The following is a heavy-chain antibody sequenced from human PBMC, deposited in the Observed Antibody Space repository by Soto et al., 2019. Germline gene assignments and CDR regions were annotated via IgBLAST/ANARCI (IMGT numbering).Heavy chain of an antibody. CDR2: IIPIFGTA. D-gene: IGHD4-4*01. CDR3: ARVAIHDYSNSYYYYYMDV. CDR1: WGTFSSYS. J-gene: IGHJ6*03. Sequence: GAPGKGSCKASWGTFSSYSISWVRQGPGQGVDWMGGIIPIFGTANYAQKFQGRVTITADESTSTAYMELSSLRSEDTAVYYCARVAIHDYSNSYYYYYMDVWGKGTTVTVSS. V-gene: IGHV1-69*13.